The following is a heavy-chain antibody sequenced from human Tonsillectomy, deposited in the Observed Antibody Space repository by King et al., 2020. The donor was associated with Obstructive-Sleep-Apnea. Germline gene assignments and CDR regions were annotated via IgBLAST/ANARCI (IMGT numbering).Heavy chain of an antibody. CDR1: GFTFSSHS. Sequence: HVQLVESGGGVVQPGRSLRLSCVPSGFTFSSHSMYWVRQAPGKGLEWVAVISYDGDTEYYPDSVKGRFTISRDNSKNTLYLQMNSLRAEDTAVYYCARDPSFSGLIDYWGQGTLVTVSS. CDR2: ISYDGDTE. V-gene: IGHV3-30-3*01. D-gene: IGHD2-15*01. CDR3: ARDPSFSGLIDY. J-gene: IGHJ4*02.